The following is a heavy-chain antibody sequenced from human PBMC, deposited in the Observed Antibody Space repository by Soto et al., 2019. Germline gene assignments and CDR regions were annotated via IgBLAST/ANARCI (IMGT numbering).Heavy chain of an antibody. CDR1: RGSISDYY. Sequence: SETLSLTCTVSRGSISDYYWSWIRQSPGKGLEWIGYLYYSGTTHYNPSLKSRVTMSVDTSRNQFSLKLSSVTAADTAVYYCARDPPDGGSYFDYWGQGTLVTVSS. CDR3: ARDPPDGGSYFDY. J-gene: IGHJ4*02. V-gene: IGHV4-59*01. D-gene: IGHD4-17*01. CDR2: LYYSGTT.